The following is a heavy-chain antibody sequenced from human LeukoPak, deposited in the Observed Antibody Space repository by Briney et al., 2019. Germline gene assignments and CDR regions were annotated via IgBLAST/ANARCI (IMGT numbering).Heavy chain of an antibody. J-gene: IGHJ4*02. CDR2: IYYNGRSGNT. V-gene: IGHV4-31*03. CDR1: ADSISRRGYY. CDR3: ANSLPTVSTPNYFDY. D-gene: IGHD5/OR15-5a*01. Sequence: SESLSLTCSVSADSISRRGYYWGWLRQRPGMGLDWMGYIYYNGRSGNTYYNLALKSRVTMSIDTGEKHFSLRLTSVTAADTAVYYCANSLPTVSTPNYFDYWGQGTLVIVSS.